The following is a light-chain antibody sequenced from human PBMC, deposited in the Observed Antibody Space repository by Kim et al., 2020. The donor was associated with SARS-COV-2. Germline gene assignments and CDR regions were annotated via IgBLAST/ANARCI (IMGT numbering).Light chain of an antibody. CDR3: QHYANSRG. CDR2: GTS. J-gene: IGKJ4*01. CDR1: QSVSSSY. Sequence: EIVLTQSPGTLSLSPGERATLSCRTSQSVSSSYLAWYQQKPGQAPRLLIYGTSNRAAGIPDRFSGSGSGTDFTLTISRLEPEDIAVYYCQHYANSRGFGGGTKVDIK. V-gene: IGKV3-20*01.